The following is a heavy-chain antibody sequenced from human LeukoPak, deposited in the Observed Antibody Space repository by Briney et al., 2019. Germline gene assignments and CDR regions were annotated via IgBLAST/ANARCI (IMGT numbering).Heavy chain of an antibody. D-gene: IGHD3-3*01. CDR2: ISSSGSTI. CDR1: GFTFSSYS. Sequence: GGSLRLSCAASGFTFSSYSMNWVRQAPGKGLEWVSYISSSGSTIYYADSVKGRFTISRDNAKNSLYLQMNSLRAEDTAVYYCATIPLGDFWSGYYDYYYMDVWGQGTTVTVSS. V-gene: IGHV3-48*04. CDR3: ATIPLGDFWSGYYDYYYMDV. J-gene: IGHJ6*03.